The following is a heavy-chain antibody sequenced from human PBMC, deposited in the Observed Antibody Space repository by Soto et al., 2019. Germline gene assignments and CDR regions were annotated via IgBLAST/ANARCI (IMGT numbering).Heavy chain of an antibody. CDR1: GNTFSNYA. CDR3: ARSGTRDWMIVVDFEY. V-gene: IGHV1-69*01. D-gene: IGHD3-22*01. J-gene: IGHJ4*02. CDR2: IIPMFATA. Sequence: QGQLVQSGAEVKKPGSSVKVSCKASGNTFSNYAISWVRQAPGQGLEWLGGIIPMFATANHAQKFQGRVTIPADESTTTAYMELSSLRSEDTAVYYCARSGTRDWMIVVDFEYWGQGPLVTVSS.